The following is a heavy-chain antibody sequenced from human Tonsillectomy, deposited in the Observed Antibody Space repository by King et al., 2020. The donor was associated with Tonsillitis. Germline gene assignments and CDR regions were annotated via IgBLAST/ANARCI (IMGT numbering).Heavy chain of an antibody. CDR2: IYYTGST. CDR3: AGSGATVDY. J-gene: IGHJ4*02. D-gene: IGHD2-15*01. V-gene: IGHV4-31*03. Sequence: QLQESGPGLVKPSQTLSLTCTVSGGSISRGGYYWRWIRQLPGKGLEWIAYIYYTGSTYYNPSLKSRVTISIDTSTNQFSLNLTSVTAADTAVYYCAGSGATVDYWGQGTLVAVSS. CDR1: GGSISRGGYY.